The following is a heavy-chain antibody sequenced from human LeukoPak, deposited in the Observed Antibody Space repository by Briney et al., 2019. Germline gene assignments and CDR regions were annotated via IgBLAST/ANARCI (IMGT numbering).Heavy chain of an antibody. V-gene: IGHV4-39*01. CDR2: IYYSGST. CDR1: GGSISGSSYY. CDR3: ARPGNNSSGWYYFDY. Sequence: PSETLSLTCTVSGGSISGSSYYWGWIRQPPGKGLERFGSIYYSGSTYYNPSLKSRVTISVDTSKNQFSLKLSSVTAADTAVYYCARPGNNSSGWYYFDYWGQGTLVAVSS. D-gene: IGHD6-19*01. J-gene: IGHJ4*02.